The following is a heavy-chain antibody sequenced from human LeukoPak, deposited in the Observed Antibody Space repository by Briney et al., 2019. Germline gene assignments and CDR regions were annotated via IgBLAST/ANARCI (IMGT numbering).Heavy chain of an antibody. D-gene: IGHD6-19*01. Sequence: HGESLKISCKGSGYSFTSYWIGWVRQMPGKGLEWMGIIYPGDSDTRYSPSFQGQVTISADKSISTAYLQWSSLKASDTAMYYCARHSSGWYEANWFDPWGQGTLVTVSS. J-gene: IGHJ5*02. CDR2: IYPGDSDT. V-gene: IGHV5-51*01. CDR3: ARHSSGWYEANWFDP. CDR1: GYSFTSYW.